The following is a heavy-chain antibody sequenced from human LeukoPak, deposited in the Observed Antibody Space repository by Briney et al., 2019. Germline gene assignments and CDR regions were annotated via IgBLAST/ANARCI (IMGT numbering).Heavy chain of an antibody. CDR1: GGSFSGYY. V-gene: IGHV4-34*01. CDR3: ARDRPAGNTGHSHDY. J-gene: IGHJ4*02. Sequence: SETLSLTCAVYGGSFSGYYWSWIRQPPGKGLEWIGEINHSGSTNYNPSLKSRVTISVDTSKNQFSLRLTSVTAADTATYYCARDRPAGNTGHSHDYWGQGTLVTVSS. D-gene: IGHD6-13*01. CDR2: INHSGST.